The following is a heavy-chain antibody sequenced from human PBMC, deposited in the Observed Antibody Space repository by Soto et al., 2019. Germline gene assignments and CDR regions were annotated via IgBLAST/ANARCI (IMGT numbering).Heavy chain of an antibody. CDR2: ISGSENTV. CDR1: GFTFSTYS. V-gene: IGHV3-48*01. J-gene: IGHJ6*02. CDR3: AREGQSSSYGMDV. D-gene: IGHD6-6*01. Sequence: GGSLRLSCVASGFTFSTYSMNWVRQAPGMGLEWVSYISGSENTVYYADSVKGRFTMSRDNSKNTLYLQMNSLRAEDTAVYYCAREGQSSSYGMDVWGQGTTVTVSS.